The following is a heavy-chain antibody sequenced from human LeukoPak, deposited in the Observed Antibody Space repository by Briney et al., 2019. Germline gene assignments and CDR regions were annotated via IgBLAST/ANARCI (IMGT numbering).Heavy chain of an antibody. V-gene: IGHV3-30*18. D-gene: IGHD3-3*01. Sequence: GGSLRLSCAASGFTFSTYGMHWVRQAPGKGLEWVAIISYHGSNKYYADSVKGRFTISRDNSKNTLYLQMNSLRAEDTAVYYCAKTREDFWGRAKGGMDVWGKGTTVTVSS. CDR1: GFTFSTYG. CDR2: ISYHGSNK. J-gene: IGHJ6*04. CDR3: AKTREDFWGRAKGGMDV.